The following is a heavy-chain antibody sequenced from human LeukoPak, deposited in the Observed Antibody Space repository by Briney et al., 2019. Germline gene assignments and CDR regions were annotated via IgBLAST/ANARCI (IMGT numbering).Heavy chain of an antibody. CDR1: GFTFSTYW. V-gene: IGHV3-74*03. CDR3: ARAGYSMDTEYFQH. Sequence: GGSLRLSCAASGFTFSTYWMHWVRQAPGKGLVWVSRIKGDGTITTYADSVRGRFTISRDNAKSSLYLQMNSLRAEDTAVYYCARAGYSMDTEYFQHWGQGTLVTVSS. J-gene: IGHJ1*01. CDR2: IKGDGTIT. D-gene: IGHD5-18*01.